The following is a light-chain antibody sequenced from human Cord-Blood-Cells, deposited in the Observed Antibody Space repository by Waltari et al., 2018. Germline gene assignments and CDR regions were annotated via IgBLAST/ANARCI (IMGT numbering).Light chain of an antibody. CDR3: AAWDDSLSGVV. CDR2: RNN. J-gene: IGLJ2*01. CDR1: SSNIGRHY. Sequence: QSVLTQPPSASGTPGQRVTIPCSGCSSNIGRHYVYWYQQLPRTAPKLLIYRNNQRPSGVPDRFSGSKSGTSASLAISGLRSEDEADYYCAAWDDSLSGVVFGGGTKLTVL. V-gene: IGLV1-47*01.